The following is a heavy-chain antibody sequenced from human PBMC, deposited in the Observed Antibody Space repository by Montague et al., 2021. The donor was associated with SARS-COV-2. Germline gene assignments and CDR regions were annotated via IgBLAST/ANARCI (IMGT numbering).Heavy chain of an antibody. J-gene: IGHJ4*02. V-gene: IGHV4-39*01. CDR1: GGSISSSSYY. Sequence: SETLSLTCTVSGGSISSSSYYWGWIRQPPGKGLEWIGSIYYSGSTYYNPPLKSRVTISVDTSKNQFSLKLSSVTAADTAVYYCASPGVYYDSSGLLGFDYWGQGTLVTVSS. D-gene: IGHD3-22*01. CDR2: IYYSGST. CDR3: ASPGVYYDSSGLLGFDY.